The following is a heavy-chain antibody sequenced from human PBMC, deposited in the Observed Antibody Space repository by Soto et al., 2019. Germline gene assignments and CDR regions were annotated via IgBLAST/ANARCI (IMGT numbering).Heavy chain of an antibody. D-gene: IGHD3-22*01. V-gene: IGHV3-53*02. Sequence: EVQLVETGGGLIQPGGSLRLSCVASGFTVSSNYMSWVRQAPGKGLEWLSVIYSGGSTYYADSVKGRFTISRDNSKNTLYLQMNSLGAEDTAVYYCARETGYDSSGYYRLQYFQHWGQGTLVTVSS. J-gene: IGHJ1*01. CDR3: ARETGYDSSGYYRLQYFQH. CDR2: IYSGGST. CDR1: GFTVSSNY.